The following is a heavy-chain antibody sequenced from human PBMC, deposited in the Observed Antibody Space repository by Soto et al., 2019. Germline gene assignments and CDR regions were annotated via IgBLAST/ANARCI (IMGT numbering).Heavy chain of an antibody. Sequence: ASVKVSGKASGYTFTSYYIHWVRQAPGQGLKWMGIINPSGGTTSYAQKFQGRVTMTRDTSTSTVYMELSSLRSEDTAVYYCARSYYYDSSGYHSPLDYWGQGTPVLVSS. D-gene: IGHD3-22*01. CDR1: GYTFTSYY. CDR3: ARSYYYDSSGYHSPLDY. V-gene: IGHV1-46*03. J-gene: IGHJ4*02. CDR2: INPSGGTT.